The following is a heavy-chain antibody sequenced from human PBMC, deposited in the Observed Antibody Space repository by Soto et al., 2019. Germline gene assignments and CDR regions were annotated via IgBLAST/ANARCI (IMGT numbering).Heavy chain of an antibody. V-gene: IGHV3-21*01. D-gene: IGHD2-15*01. CDR2: IRGFSPYT. J-gene: IGHJ6*02. Sequence: GSLRLSCVASVLTFRTYTMNWVRQAPGKGLEWVSGIRGFSPYTFYAESVKGRFTISRDNAKNSLYLQMNSLGVEDTAVYYCARDRGYDAHDYYYNAMDVWGQGTTVTVSS. CDR3: ARDRGYDAHDYYYNAMDV. CDR1: VLTFRTYT.